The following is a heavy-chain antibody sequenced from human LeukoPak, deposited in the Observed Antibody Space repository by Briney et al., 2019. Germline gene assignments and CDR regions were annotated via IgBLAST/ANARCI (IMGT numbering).Heavy chain of an antibody. CDR1: GYTFTGYY. CDR2: INPNSGGT. V-gene: IGHV1-2*02. J-gene: IGHJ3*02. Sequence: GASVKVSCKASGYTFTGYYMHWVRQAPGQGLEWMGWINPNSGGTNYAQKFQGRVTVTRDTSISTAYMELSRLRSDDTAVYYCARSPVESRDFWSGSAFDIWGQGTMVTVSS. CDR3: ARSPVESRDFWSGSAFDI. D-gene: IGHD3-3*01.